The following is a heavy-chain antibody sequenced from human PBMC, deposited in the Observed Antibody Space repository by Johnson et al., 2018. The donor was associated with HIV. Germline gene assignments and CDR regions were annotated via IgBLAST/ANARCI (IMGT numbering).Heavy chain of an antibody. J-gene: IGHJ3*01. CDR1: GFRFSSSW. CDR3: AKPQLLADDIFNF. CDR2: INSDGGST. V-gene: IGHV3-74*02. Sequence: VQLVESGGGLVQPGGSLRLSCTASGFRFSSSWMHWVRQAPGKGLVWVSRINSDGGSTAYADSVTGRFTISRENTKDTLSLQMNSLRAEDTGVYYCAKPQLLADDIFNFWGQGTMVIVSS. D-gene: IGHD6-19*01.